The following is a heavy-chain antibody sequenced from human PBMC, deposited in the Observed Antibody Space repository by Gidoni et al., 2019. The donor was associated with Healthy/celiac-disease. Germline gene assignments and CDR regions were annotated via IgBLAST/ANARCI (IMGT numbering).Heavy chain of an antibody. CDR2: MNPTSGNK. CDR1: GYTSTSYD. V-gene: IGHV1-8*01. CDR3: ASGGNHYGVNNFDY. J-gene: IGHJ4*02. D-gene: IGHD4-17*01. Sequence: VQLVQYGAQVKKHGASVKVSCKASGYTSTSYDIKWVRQATGQGREWMGWMNPTSGNKGYEPKFPCKGTMTRNNTISTAYMERSSLRSEDTVAYYFASGGNHYGVNNFDYWGQGTLVTVSS.